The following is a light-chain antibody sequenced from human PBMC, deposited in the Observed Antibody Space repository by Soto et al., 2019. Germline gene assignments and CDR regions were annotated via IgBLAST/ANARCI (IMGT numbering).Light chain of an antibody. V-gene: IGLV2-14*01. Sequence: QSVLTQPASVSGSPGQSITISCTGTSTVVGRYNYVSWYQQHPGKAPKLMIYDVANRPSGVSNRFSGSKSGITASLTISGLQAEDEADYSCSSNTSSSTYVFGTGTKVSVL. CDR2: DVA. CDR3: SSNTSSSTYV. CDR1: STVVGRYNY. J-gene: IGLJ1*01.